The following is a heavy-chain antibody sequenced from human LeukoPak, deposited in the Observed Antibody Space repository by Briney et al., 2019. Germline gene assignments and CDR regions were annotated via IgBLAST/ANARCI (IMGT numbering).Heavy chain of an antibody. CDR1: GFSFTSYW. CDR2: INTDGSST. V-gene: IGHV3-74*01. CDR3: ARDIGYSDHKEGY. D-gene: IGHD5-12*01. Sequence: GGSLRLSCAASGFSFTSYWMHWVRQAPGKGLVWVSHINTDGSSTTYADSVKGRFSISRDNAKNTLYLQMNSLRAEDTAVYYCARDIGYSDHKEGYWGQGTLVTVSS. J-gene: IGHJ4*02.